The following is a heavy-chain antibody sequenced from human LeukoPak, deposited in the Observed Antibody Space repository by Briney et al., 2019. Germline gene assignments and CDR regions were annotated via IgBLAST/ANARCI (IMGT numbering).Heavy chain of an antibody. D-gene: IGHD6-13*01. Sequence: ASVKVSCKASGYTFTSYGISWVRQAPGQGLEWMGWISAYNGNTHYAQKLQGRVTITRNTSISTAYMELSSLRSEDTAVYYCARGRGSSSWTNWFDPWGQGTLVTVSS. CDR3: ARGRGSSSWTNWFDP. CDR1: GYTFTSYG. J-gene: IGHJ5*02. CDR2: ISAYNGNT. V-gene: IGHV1-18*01.